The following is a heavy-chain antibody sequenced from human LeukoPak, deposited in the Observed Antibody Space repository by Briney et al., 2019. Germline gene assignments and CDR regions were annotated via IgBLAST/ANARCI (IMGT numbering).Heavy chain of an antibody. CDR3: ARAGYSSSWSFFDY. V-gene: IGHV3-30-3*01. J-gene: IGHJ4*02. CDR2: ISYDGSNK. D-gene: IGHD6-13*01. CDR1: GFTFSSYA. Sequence: GGSLRLSCAASGFTFSSYAMRWVRQAPGKGLEWVAVISYDGSNKYYADSVKGRFTISRDNSKNTLYLQMNSLRAEDTAVYYCARAGYSSSWSFFDYWGQGTLVTVSS.